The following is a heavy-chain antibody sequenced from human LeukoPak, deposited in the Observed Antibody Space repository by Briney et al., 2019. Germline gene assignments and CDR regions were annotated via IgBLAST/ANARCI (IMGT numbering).Heavy chain of an antibody. J-gene: IGHJ3*02. CDR2: INQSGST. CDR3: ATIQRDHAFDI. CDR1: GGSFSGYY. Sequence: SETLSLTCAVYGGSFSGYYWSWIRQPPGKGLEWIGEINQSGSTSYNPSLKSRVTISVDTSKNQFSLRLSSVTAADTAVYYCATIQRDHAFDIWGQGTMITASS. V-gene: IGHV4-34*01. D-gene: IGHD6-25*01.